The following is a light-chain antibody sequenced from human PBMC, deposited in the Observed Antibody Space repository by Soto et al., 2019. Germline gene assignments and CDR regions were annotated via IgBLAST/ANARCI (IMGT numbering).Light chain of an antibody. CDR1: QGVSSN. CDR2: GAS. J-gene: IGKJ1*01. V-gene: IGKV3-15*01. CDR3: QQYNNWPRT. Sequence: EIVMTQSPATLSVSPGERATLSCRASQGVSSNLAWYQQNPGQAPRLLIYGASTRATGIPARFSGSGSGTEFTLTISSLQSEDFAVYYCQQYNNWPRTFGQGTKGDIK.